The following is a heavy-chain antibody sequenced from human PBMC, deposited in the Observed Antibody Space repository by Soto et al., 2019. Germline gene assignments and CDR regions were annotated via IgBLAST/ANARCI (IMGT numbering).Heavy chain of an antibody. D-gene: IGHD6-13*01. CDR3: ASGGWGSSWYEGGSRIDY. V-gene: IGHV3-13*01. CDR2: IGAAGDT. J-gene: IGHJ4*02. Sequence: EVQLVESGGGLVQPGGSLRLSCAASGFTFSNYDMHWVRQVTGKGLEWVSAIGAAGDTYYPDSVKGRFTISRENAKNSLYLPMNSLRAEDTAGYYCASGGWGSSWYEGGSRIDYWGQGALVTVSS. CDR1: GFTFSNYD.